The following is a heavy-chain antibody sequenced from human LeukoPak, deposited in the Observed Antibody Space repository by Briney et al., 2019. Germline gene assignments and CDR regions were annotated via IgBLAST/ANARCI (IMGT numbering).Heavy chain of an antibody. CDR2: INPVGGNT. CDR1: GYTFTSYG. D-gene: IGHD4-17*01. J-gene: IGHJ5*02. CDR3: ARAYDYGDPRFDP. Sequence: ASVKLSCKASGYTFTSYGISWVRQAPGQGLEWMGIINPVGGNTSYAQKFQGRVTMIRDTSTSTVYMELNSLRSEDTAMYYCARAYDYGDPRFDPWGQGTLVTVSS. V-gene: IGHV1-46*01.